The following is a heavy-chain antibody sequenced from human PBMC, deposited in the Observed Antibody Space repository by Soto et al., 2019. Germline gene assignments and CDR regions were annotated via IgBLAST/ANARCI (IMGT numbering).Heavy chain of an antibody. D-gene: IGHD2-15*01. V-gene: IGHV4-30-4*02. J-gene: IGHJ4*02. CDR3: VGGYHRDGYKRGAFDS. CDR2: IYYSGST. Sequence: PSDTLSLTCTVSGGSISSGDYYWSWIRQPPGKGLEWIGYIYYSGSTYYNPSLKSRVAISVDTSKNQFSLKLSSMTAADTAVYYCVGGYHRDGYKRGAFDSWGQGTLVTVSS. CDR1: GGSISSGDYY.